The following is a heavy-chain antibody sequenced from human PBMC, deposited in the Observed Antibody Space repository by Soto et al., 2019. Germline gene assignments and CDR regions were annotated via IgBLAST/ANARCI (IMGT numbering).Heavy chain of an antibody. V-gene: IGHV4-30-2*01. CDR3: ARVPDY. Sequence: QLQLQESGSGLVKPSQTLSLTCAVSGGSISSGGYSWSWIRQPPGKGLEWMGYMYHSGSTYYNPTLKTRATITIGKSKNQCSLKLSSVAAADTAVCYCARVPDYWGQGTLVTVSS. D-gene: IGHD2-2*01. J-gene: IGHJ4*02. CDR2: MYHSGST. CDR1: GGSISSGGYS.